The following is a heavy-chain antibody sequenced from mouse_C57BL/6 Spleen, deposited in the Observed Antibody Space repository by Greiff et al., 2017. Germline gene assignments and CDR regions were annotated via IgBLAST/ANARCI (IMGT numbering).Heavy chain of an antibody. V-gene: IGHV3-5*01. J-gene: IGHJ2*01. CDR1: GISITTGNYR. CDR3: ARERLFYFDY. CDR2: IYYSGTI. D-gene: IGHD3-2*02. Sequence: DVKLQESGPGLVKPSQTVFLTCTVTGISITTGNYRWSWIRQFPGNKLEWIGYIYYSGTITYNPSLTSRTTITRDTPKNQFFLEMNSLTAEDTATYYCARERLFYFDYWGQGTTLTVSS.